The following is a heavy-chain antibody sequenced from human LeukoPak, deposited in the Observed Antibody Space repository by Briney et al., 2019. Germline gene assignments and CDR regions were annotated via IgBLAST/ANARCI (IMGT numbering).Heavy chain of an antibody. J-gene: IGHJ4*02. D-gene: IGHD3-9*01. CDR2: IYSTGST. V-gene: IGHV4-4*07. Sequence: SETLSLTCTVSGGSISSYYWSWIRQPAGEGLEWIGHIYSTGSTNYNPSLKSRVTLSVDRSKNQFSLRLNSVTAADTAVYYCARHLFILTDFYITPSVFDYWVQGTLVTVSS. CDR1: GGSISSYY. CDR3: ARHLFILTDFYITPSVFDY.